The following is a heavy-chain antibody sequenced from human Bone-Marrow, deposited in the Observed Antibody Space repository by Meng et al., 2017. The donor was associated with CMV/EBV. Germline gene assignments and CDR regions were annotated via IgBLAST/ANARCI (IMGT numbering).Heavy chain of an antibody. CDR2: ISSSSSYI. V-gene: IGHV3-21*01. CDR1: GFTFSSYS. D-gene: IGHD6-19*01. Sequence: GESLKISCAASGFTFSSYSMNWVRQAPGKGLEWVSSISSSSSYIYYADSVKGRFTISRDNAKNSLYLQMNSLRAEDTAVYYCARDPSEAVGGGFNGDYGMDVWGQGTTVTVSS. J-gene: IGHJ6*02. CDR3: ARDPSEAVGGGFNGDYGMDV.